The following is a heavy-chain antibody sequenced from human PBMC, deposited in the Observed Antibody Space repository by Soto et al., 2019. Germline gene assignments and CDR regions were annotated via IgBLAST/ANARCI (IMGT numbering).Heavy chain of an antibody. J-gene: IGHJ3*01. CDR1: GFSFSSYA. V-gene: IGHV3-23*01. Sequence: EVQLLESGGGLVQPGGSLRLSCTASGFSFSSYAMSWVRQAPGKGLEWVSVISGSTATIHYADSVKGRFTISRDNSKNPPYLQMNSLRAEDTAVYYCAKGRKGYHDSIVSPGTFDVWGQGPMVTVSP. D-gene: IGHD3-22*01. CDR3: AKGRKGYHDSIVSPGTFDV. CDR2: ISGSTATI.